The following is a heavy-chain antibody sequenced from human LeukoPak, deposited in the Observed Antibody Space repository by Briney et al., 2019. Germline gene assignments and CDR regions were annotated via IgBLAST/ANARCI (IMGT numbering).Heavy chain of an antibody. D-gene: IGHD5-18*01. CDR1: GGSFSGYY. CDR2: INHSGST. V-gene: IGHV4-34*01. J-gene: IGHJ4*02. CDR3: ARHSYGSDY. Sequence: PSETLSLTCAVYGGSFSGYYWSWIRQPPGKGLEWIGEINHSGSTNYNPSLKSRVTISVDTSKNQFSLKLSSVTAADTAVYYCARHSYGSDYWGQGTLVTVSS.